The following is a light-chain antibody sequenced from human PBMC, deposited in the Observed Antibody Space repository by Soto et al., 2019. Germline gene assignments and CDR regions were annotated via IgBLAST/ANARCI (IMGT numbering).Light chain of an antibody. CDR2: GSS. J-gene: IGKJ2*01. CDR3: QQYGSSPPYT. V-gene: IGKV3-20*01. Sequence: EVVLTQSPGTLSLSPGGRATLSCRASQSVSNKYLAWYQQKPGQAPRLLIFGSSDSATSIPDTFSGSGSGTDFTLTISRLEPDDFAVYYCQQYGSSPPYTFGQGTKLLIK. CDR1: QSVSNKY.